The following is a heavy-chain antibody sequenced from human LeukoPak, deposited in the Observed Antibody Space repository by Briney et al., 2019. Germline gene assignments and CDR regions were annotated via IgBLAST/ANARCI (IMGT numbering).Heavy chain of an antibody. CDR2: IKQDGSEK. CDR1: GFTFSSYW. CDR3: ARDLGVVAAPFDP. J-gene: IGHJ5*02. D-gene: IGHD2-15*01. Sequence: GGSLRLSCAASGFTFSSYWMSWVRQAPGKGREWVANIKQDGSEKYYVDSVKGRFTISRDNAKNSLYLQMNSLRAEDTAVYYCARDLGVVAAPFDPWGQGTLVTVSS. V-gene: IGHV3-7*01.